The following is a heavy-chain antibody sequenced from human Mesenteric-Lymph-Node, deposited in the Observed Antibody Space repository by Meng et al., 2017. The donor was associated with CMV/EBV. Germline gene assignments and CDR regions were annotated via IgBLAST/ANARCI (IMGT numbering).Heavy chain of an antibody. CDR1: GYTFTGYY. CDR2: INPNSGGT. D-gene: IGHD6-13*01. Sequence: GYTFTGYYIHWVRQAPGQGLECMGRINPNSGGTNYPQKFQGRVTMTRATSISTAYMELSSLRSDDTAVYYCASGAAAGTFELWHFDYWGQGTLVTVSS. V-gene: IGHV1-2*06. CDR3: ASGAAAGTFELWHFDY. J-gene: IGHJ4*02.